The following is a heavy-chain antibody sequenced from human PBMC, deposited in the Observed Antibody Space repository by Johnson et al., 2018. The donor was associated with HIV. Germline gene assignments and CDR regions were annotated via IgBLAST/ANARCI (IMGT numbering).Heavy chain of an antibody. D-gene: IGHD1-26*01. CDR1: GFTFISNY. CDR3: ARVGVGATGLGTGADAFDI. J-gene: IGHJ3*02. CDR2: ISTGGRT. V-gene: IGHV3-53*01. Sequence: VQLVESGGGLIQRGGSLRLSCAASGFTFISNYMSWVRQAPGKGLEWVSLISTGGRTYYADSVQGRLPTSRENSTNTVYLQMNSLRAAETAVYYCARVGVGATGLGTGADAFDIWGQGTMVTVSS.